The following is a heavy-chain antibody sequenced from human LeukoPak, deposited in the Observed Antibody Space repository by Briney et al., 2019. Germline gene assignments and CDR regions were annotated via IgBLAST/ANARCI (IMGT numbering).Heavy chain of an antibody. D-gene: IGHD1-26*01. CDR2: ISSSSSYI. CDR3: ARGVSGSYGALFDS. Sequence: PGGSLRLSCAASGFTFSSYSMNWVRQAPGKGLEWVSSISSSSSYIYYADSVKGRFTISRDNAKNSLYLQMNSLRAEDTAVYSCARGVSGSYGALFDSWGQEPWSPSPQ. J-gene: IGHJ4*01. CDR1: GFTFSSYS. V-gene: IGHV3-21*01.